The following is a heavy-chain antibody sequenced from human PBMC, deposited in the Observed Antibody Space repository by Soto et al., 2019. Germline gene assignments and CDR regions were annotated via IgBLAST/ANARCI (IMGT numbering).Heavy chain of an antibody. V-gene: IGHV1-69*13. J-gene: IGHJ4*02. CDR2: IIPIFGTA. D-gene: IGHD3-10*01. Sequence: VKVSCKASGGTFSSYAISWVRQAPGQGLEWMGGIIPIFGTANYAQKFQGRVTITADESTSTAYMELSSVTAADTAVYYCARDRARHYYGSGSYYFDYWGQGTLVTVSS. CDR3: ARDRARHYYGSGSYYFDY. CDR1: GGTFSSYA.